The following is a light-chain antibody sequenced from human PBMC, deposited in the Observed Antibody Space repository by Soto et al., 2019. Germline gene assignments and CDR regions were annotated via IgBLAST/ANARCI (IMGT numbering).Light chain of an antibody. CDR3: QQYNDWPLT. Sequence: EIVMTQSPVTRSVSPGERATLSCRASQSVSSNLAWYQQKPAQAHSLLIYGAFTRATGIQARFSGTGSGTEFTLTIRSLQSEDFALYYCQQYNDWPLTVGQGTKVDIK. J-gene: IGKJ1*01. V-gene: IGKV3-15*01. CDR2: GAF. CDR1: QSVSSN.